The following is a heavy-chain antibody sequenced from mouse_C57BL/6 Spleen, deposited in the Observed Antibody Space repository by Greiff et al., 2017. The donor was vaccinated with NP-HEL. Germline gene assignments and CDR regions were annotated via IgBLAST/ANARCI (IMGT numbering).Heavy chain of an antibody. CDR3: ARNRYSNYFDY. Sequence: QVQLQQPGAELVKPGASVKLSCKASGYTFTSYWMQWVKQRPGQGLEWIGEIDPSDSHTNYNQKFKGKATLTVDTSSSTAYMQLSSLTSEDSAVYYCARNRYSNYFDYWGQGTTLTVSS. V-gene: IGHV1-50*01. CDR2: IDPSDSHT. D-gene: IGHD2-5*01. CDR1: GYTFTSYW. J-gene: IGHJ2*01.